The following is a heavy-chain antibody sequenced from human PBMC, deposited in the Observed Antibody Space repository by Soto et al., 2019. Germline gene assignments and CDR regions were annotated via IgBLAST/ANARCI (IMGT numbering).Heavy chain of an antibody. CDR3: AKARSPDYYYYYMDV. Sequence: GGSLRLSCAASGFTFSSYGMHWVRQAPGKGLEWVAVISYDGSNKYYADSVKGRFTISRDNSKNTLYLQMNSLRAEDTAVYYCAKARSPDYYYYYMDVWGKGTTVTVSS. CDR2: ISYDGSNK. CDR1: GFTFSSYG. J-gene: IGHJ6*03. D-gene: IGHD6-13*01. V-gene: IGHV3-30*18.